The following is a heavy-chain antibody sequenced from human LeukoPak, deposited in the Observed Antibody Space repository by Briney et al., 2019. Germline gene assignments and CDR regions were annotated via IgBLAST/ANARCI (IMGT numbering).Heavy chain of an antibody. CDR1: GGSISSYY. J-gene: IGHJ4*02. V-gene: IGHV4-59*01. CDR2: IYYIGST. D-gene: IGHD2-15*01. CDR3: ARYCSGGNCYSPTSYFDY. Sequence: SETLSLTCTVSGGSISSYYWSWIRQAPGKGLEWIGYIYYIGSTNYNPSLKSRVTISVDTSKNQFYLKVRSVTAADTAVYYCARYCSGGNCYSPTSYFDYWGQGTLVSVSS.